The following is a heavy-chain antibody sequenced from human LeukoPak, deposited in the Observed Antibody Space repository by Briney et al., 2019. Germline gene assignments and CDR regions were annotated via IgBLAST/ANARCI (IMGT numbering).Heavy chain of an antibody. CDR1: GGSISSSGYY. Sequence: SETLSLTCTVSGGSISSSGYYWGWIRQPPGKGLEWIASIYYSGSTYYNPSLKSRVTISVDTSKNQLSLKLSSLTAADTAVYYCARELGSGWYSNWFDPWGQGTLVTVSS. D-gene: IGHD6-19*01. J-gene: IGHJ5*02. CDR2: IYYSGST. V-gene: IGHV4-39*02. CDR3: ARELGSGWYSNWFDP.